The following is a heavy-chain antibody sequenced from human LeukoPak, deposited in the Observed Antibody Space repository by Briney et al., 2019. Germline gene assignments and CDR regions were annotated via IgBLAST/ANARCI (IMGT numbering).Heavy chain of an antibody. Sequence: SVKVSCKASGGTFSSYAISWVRQAPGQGLEWMGGIIPIFGTANYAQKFQGRVTITADESTSTAYMELSSLRSEDTAVYYCARGPYTPSPGIAAAYWFDPWGQGTLVTVSS. CDR2: IIPIFGTA. J-gene: IGHJ5*02. CDR1: GGTFSSYA. D-gene: IGHD6-13*01. CDR3: ARGPYTPSPGIAAAYWFDP. V-gene: IGHV1-69*13.